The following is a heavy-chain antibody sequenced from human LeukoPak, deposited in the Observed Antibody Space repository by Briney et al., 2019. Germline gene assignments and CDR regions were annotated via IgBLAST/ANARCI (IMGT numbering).Heavy chain of an antibody. D-gene: IGHD5-18*01. CDR1: RFTFSSYG. Sequence: GGSLRLSCAASRFTFSSYGMHWVRQAPGKGLEWVALISYDGSNKYYADSVKGRFTISRDNPKNTLYLQMNSLRAEDTAVYYCAKGELGLWFDYWGQGTLVTVSS. J-gene: IGHJ4*02. V-gene: IGHV3-30*18. CDR3: AKGELGLWFDY. CDR2: ISYDGSNK.